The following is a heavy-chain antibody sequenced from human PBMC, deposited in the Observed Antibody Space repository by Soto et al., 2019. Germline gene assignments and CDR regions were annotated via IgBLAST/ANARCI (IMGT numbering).Heavy chain of an antibody. J-gene: IGHJ5*02. D-gene: IGHD4-4*01. CDR3: ARGGASMTTVRYNWFDP. CDR2: ISGSGSNK. CDR1: GFTFSSYA. V-gene: IGHV3-23*01. Sequence: PGGSLRLSCAASGFTFSSYAMSWVRQAPGKGLEWVSAISGSGSNKYYADSVKGRFTISRDNSKNTLYLQMNSLRAEDTAVYYCARGGASMTTVRYNWFDPWGQGTLVTVSS.